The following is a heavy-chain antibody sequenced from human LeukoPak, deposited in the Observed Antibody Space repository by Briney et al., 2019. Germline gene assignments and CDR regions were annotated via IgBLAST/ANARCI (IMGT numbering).Heavy chain of an antibody. CDR2: MNPNSGNT. CDR1: GYTFTSYD. D-gene: IGHD2-21*02. J-gene: IGHJ4*02. CDR3: ARGRKGYCGGDCYSY. V-gene: IGHV1-8*01. Sequence: ASVKVSCKASGYTFTSYDIDWVRQATGQGREWMGWMNPNSGNTGYAQKFQGRVTMTRNTSISTAYMELSSLRSEDTAVYYCARGRKGYCGGDCYSYWGQGTLVTVSS.